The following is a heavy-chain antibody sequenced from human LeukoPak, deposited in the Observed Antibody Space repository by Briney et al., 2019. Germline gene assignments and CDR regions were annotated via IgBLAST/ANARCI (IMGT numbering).Heavy chain of an antibody. CDR3: AKYYYSALDY. D-gene: IGHD3-10*01. CDR1: GFTFSSYT. Sequence: GGSLRLSCVASGFTFSSYTMYWVRQAPGKGLEWVAVISYDGSNKYYADSVKGRFTISRDNSKNTLYLQMNSLRAEDTAVYYCAKYYYSALDYWGQGTLVTVTS. V-gene: IGHV3-30-3*02. J-gene: IGHJ4*02. CDR2: ISYDGSNK.